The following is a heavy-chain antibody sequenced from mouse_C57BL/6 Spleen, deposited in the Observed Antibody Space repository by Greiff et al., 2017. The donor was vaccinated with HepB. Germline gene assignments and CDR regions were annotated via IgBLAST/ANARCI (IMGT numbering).Heavy chain of an antibody. CDR3: AKGDYDGDVYAMDY. CDR2: IRGDGRT. CDR1: GFSLTSYG. Sequence: VMLVESGPGLVAPSQSLSITCPVSGFSLTSYGVSWVSQPPGKGLEWLGVIRGDGRTNYHSARISRLSISKDNSKSQVFLKLNILQTDDTAPYYWAKGDYDGDVYAMDYWGQGTSVTVSS. D-gene: IGHD2-4*01. J-gene: IGHJ4*01. V-gene: IGHV2-3*01.